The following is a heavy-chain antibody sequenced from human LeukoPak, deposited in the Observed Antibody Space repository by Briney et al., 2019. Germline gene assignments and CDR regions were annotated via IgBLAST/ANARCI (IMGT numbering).Heavy chain of an antibody. CDR3: AKDASSGSQWRDYYYYYGMDV. CDR2: IGGSGGST. Sequence: GGSLRLSCAASGFTFSSYAMSWVRQAPGKGLEWVSAIGGSGGSTYYADSVKGRFTISRDNSKNTLYLQMNSLRAEDTAVYYCAKDASSGSQWRDYYYYYGMDVWGQGTTVTVSS. V-gene: IGHV3-23*01. D-gene: IGHD6-19*01. CDR1: GFTFSSYA. J-gene: IGHJ6*02.